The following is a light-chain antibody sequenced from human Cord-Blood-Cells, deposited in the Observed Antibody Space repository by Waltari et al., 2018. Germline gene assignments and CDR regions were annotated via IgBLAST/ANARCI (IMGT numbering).Light chain of an antibody. V-gene: IGKV1-9*01. CDR1: QGISSY. CDR2: AAS. CDR3: QQLNSYPYT. Sequence: IQLPQSSSSLSASIRDRVTITCRASQGISSYLAWYQQKPGKAPKLLIYAASTLQSGVPSRFSGSGSWTDFTLTISSMQPEDFATYYCQQLNSYPYTFGQGTKLEIK. J-gene: IGKJ2*01.